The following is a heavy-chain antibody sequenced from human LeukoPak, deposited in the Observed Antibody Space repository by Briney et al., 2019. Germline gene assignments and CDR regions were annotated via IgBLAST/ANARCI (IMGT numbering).Heavy chain of an antibody. CDR2: ISDSGGST. D-gene: IGHD2-15*01. J-gene: IGHJ6*02. V-gene: IGHV3-64D*09. CDR1: GFPFSSYA. CDR3: VRGYSFGPYGMDV. Sequence: GGSLRLSCSASGFPFSSYAMHWGRQAPGKGLEYVSAISDSGGSTYYADSVKGRFTISRNNSKNTLYLQMSSLRAEDTAVYFCVRGYSFGPYGMDVWGQGTTVTVSS.